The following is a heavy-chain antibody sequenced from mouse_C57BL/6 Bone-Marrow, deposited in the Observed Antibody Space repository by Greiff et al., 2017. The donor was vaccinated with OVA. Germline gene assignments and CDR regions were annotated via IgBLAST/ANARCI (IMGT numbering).Heavy chain of an antibody. CDR1: GYTFTSYW. Sequence: QVQLKQPGAELVKPGASVKLSCKASGYTFTSYWMHWVKQRPGQGLEWIGMIHPNSGSTNYNEKFKSKATLTVDKSSSTAYMQLSSLTSEDSAVYYCARADGSLAYWGQGTLVTVSA. D-gene: IGHD1-1*01. CDR2: IHPNSGST. V-gene: IGHV1-64*01. CDR3: ARADGSLAY. J-gene: IGHJ3*01.